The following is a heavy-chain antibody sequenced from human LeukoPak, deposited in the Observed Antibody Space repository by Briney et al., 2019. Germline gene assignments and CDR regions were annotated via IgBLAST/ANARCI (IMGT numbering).Heavy chain of an antibody. CDR3: ARGGVDGDIVVVVAAYYFDY. CDR1: GGSISSSSYY. Sequence: SETLSLTCTVSGGSISSSSYYWGWIRQPPGKGLEWIGSIYYSGSTYYNPSLKSRVTISVDTSKNQFSLKLSSVTAADTAVYYCARGGVDGDIVVVVAAYYFDYWGQGTLVTVSS. V-gene: IGHV4-39*01. CDR2: IYYSGST. J-gene: IGHJ4*02. D-gene: IGHD2-15*01.